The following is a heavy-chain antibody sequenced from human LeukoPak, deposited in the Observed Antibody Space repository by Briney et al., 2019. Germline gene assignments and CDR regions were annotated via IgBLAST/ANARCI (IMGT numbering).Heavy chain of an antibody. D-gene: IGHD2-2*01. CDR3: ARARYANAWYAFDI. CDR1: GGSVSSYY. Sequence: SETLSLTCTVSGGSVSSYYWSWIRRPPGRGLEWIAYLSHSGSSDSNPSLTSRVTTLVDTSKNQFSLKLTSVTAVDTAVYYCARARYANAWYAFDIWGHGTMVTVSS. V-gene: IGHV4-59*02. CDR2: LSHSGSS. J-gene: IGHJ3*02.